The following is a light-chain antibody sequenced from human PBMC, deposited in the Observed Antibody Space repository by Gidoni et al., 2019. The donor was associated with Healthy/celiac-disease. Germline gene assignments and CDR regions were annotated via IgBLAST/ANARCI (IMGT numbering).Light chain of an antibody. CDR3: QQRSNWPRLT. V-gene: IGKV3-11*01. Sequence: EIVLTQSPATLSFAPGERATLSCRASQSVSSYLAWYQQKHGQAPRLLIYDASNSATGIPARFSGSGSGTDFTLTISSLEPEDFAVYSCQQRSNWPRLTFGGGTKVEIK. J-gene: IGKJ4*01. CDR1: QSVSSY. CDR2: DAS.